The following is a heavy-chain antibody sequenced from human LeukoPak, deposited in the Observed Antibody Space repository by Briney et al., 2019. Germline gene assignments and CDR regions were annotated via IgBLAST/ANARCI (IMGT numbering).Heavy chain of an antibody. CDR2: IYYSGST. CDR3: ARDLIGRYNLFGETFDI. V-gene: IGHV4-31*11. Sequence: SETLSLTCAVSGGSISSGDYYWSWIRQPPGKGLEWIGYIYYSGSTHYNPSLKSRVTISVDTSKHQFSLKLSSVTAADTAMYYCARDLIGRYNLFGETFDIWGQGTMVTVSS. CDR1: GGSISSGDYY. D-gene: IGHD1-1*01. J-gene: IGHJ3*02.